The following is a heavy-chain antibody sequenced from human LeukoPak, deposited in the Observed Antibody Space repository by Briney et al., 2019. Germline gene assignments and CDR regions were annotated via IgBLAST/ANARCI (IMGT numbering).Heavy chain of an antibody. D-gene: IGHD3-10*01. Sequence: SVKVSCKASGGTFSSYAISWVRQAPGQGLEWMGGIIPIFGTANYAQKFQGRVTITTDESTSTAYMELSSLRSEDTAVYYCARGTEPDYYSSGSYSAAFDIWGQGTMVTVSS. V-gene: IGHV1-69*05. J-gene: IGHJ3*02. CDR3: ARGTEPDYYSSGSYSAAFDI. CDR1: GGTFSSYA. CDR2: IIPIFGTA.